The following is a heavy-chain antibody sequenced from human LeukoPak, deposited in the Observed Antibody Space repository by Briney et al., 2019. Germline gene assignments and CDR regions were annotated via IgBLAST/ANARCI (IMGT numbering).Heavy chain of an antibody. D-gene: IGHD3-10*01. Sequence: SETLSLTCTVSGGSISYYWTWIRQPPRKGLEWIGYIYYSGSTNYNPSLKGRVTMSIDTSKNQFSLKLSSVTAADTAVYYCARGSHYYGSGSPNWFDPWGQGTLVTVSS. J-gene: IGHJ5*02. CDR1: GGSISYY. CDR2: IYYSGST. CDR3: ARGSHYYGSGSPNWFDP. V-gene: IGHV4-59*01.